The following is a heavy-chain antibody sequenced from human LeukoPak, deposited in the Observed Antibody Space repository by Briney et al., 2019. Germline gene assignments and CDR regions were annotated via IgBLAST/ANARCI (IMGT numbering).Heavy chain of an antibody. V-gene: IGHV4-59*08. CDR1: GGSISSYF. J-gene: IGHJ5*02. CDR2: ISDSGST. Sequence: SETLSLTCTVSGGSISSYFWSWIRQPPGKGLEWIGYISDSGSTNYNPSLKSRVTISLDTSKNQFSLKLSSVTAADTAVYYCARRWYSSTSGLDPWGQGTLVTVSS. D-gene: IGHD6-13*01. CDR3: ARRWYSSTSGLDP.